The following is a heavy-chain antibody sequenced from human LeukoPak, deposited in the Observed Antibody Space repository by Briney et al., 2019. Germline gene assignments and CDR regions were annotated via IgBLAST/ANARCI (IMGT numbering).Heavy chain of an antibody. CDR2: INTDGTTT. Sequence: GGSLRLSCAASGFTFSNYLMHWVRQAPGKGLVWVSCINTDGTTTKYAGSVKGRFNISRDNARNTLFLQMNSLRAEDTAVYYCVRSVAVTFDPWGQGTLVTVSS. CDR3: VRSVAVTFDP. V-gene: IGHV3-74*03. D-gene: IGHD6-19*01. CDR1: GFTFSNYL. J-gene: IGHJ5*02.